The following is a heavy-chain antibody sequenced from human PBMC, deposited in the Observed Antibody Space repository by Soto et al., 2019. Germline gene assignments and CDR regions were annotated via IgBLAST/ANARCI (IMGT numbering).Heavy chain of an antibody. CDR1: GYTFTNYG. CDR2: MNPNSGNT. J-gene: IGHJ6*02. CDR3: ARGHSDFWSGYYTVLGYYYGMDV. Sequence: ASVKVSCKASGYTFTNYGISWVRQATGQGLEWMGWMNPNSGNTGYAQKFQGRVTMTRNTSISTAYMELSSLRSEDTAVYYCARGHSDFWSGYYTVLGYYYGMDVWGQGTTVTVSS. V-gene: IGHV1-8*02. D-gene: IGHD3-3*01.